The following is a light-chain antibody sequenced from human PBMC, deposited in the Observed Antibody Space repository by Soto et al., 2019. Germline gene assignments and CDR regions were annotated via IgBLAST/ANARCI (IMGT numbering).Light chain of an antibody. CDR3: SSYTSSSTPYV. V-gene: IGLV2-14*01. CDR1: SSDIGAYDY. Sequence: QSALTQPASVSGSPGQSITISCTGSSSDIGAYDYVSWYQQRPVKATKLMIFDVTIRPSGVSVRFSGSKSGNTASLTFSGLQTEDEADYYCSSYTSSSTPYVFGTGTKVTVL. CDR2: DVT. J-gene: IGLJ1*01.